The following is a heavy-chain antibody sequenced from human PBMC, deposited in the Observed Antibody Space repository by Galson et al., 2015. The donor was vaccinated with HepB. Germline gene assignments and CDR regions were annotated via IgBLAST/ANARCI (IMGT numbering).Heavy chain of an antibody. CDR2: INSKTDGGTT. CDR1: GFTFSNAW. V-gene: IGHV3-15*01. Sequence: SLRLSCEASGFTFSNAWMSWVRQAPGQGLEWVGRINSKTDGGTTDYAAPVKGRLTISSDDSKNSLNLQMQSLKTEYSSVCYCTTDRWCGWDYFDYWGQGTLVTVSS. D-gene: IGHD6-19*01. CDR3: TTDRWCGWDYFDY. J-gene: IGHJ4*02.